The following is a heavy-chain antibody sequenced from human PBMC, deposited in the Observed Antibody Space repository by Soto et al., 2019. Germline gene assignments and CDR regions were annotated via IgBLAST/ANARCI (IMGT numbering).Heavy chain of an antibody. Sequence: GASVKVSCKASGFTFTSSAVQWVRQARGQRLEWIGWIVVGSGNTNYAQKFQERVTMTTDTSTSTAYMELRSLRSDDTAVYYCARDLPPVDYWGQGTLVTVSS. CDR1: GFTFTSSA. J-gene: IGHJ4*02. CDR2: IVVGSGNT. CDR3: ARDLPPVDY. V-gene: IGHV1-58*01.